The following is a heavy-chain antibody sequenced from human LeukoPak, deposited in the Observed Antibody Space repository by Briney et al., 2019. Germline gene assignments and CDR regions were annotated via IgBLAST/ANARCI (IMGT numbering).Heavy chain of an antibody. D-gene: IGHD3-22*01. V-gene: IGHV3-9*01. CDR2: ISWNSGSI. CDR1: GFTFDDYA. Sequence: GGSLRLSCAASGFTFDDYAMHWVRQAPGKGLEWVSGISWNSGSIGYADSVKGRFTISRDNAKNSLYLQMNSLRAEDTALYYCAKDFSYDSSGLNYMDVWGKGTTVTISS. J-gene: IGHJ6*03. CDR3: AKDFSYDSSGLNYMDV.